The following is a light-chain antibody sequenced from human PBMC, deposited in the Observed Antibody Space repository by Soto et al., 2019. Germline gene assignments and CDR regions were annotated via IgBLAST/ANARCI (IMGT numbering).Light chain of an antibody. V-gene: IGKV1-9*01. CDR1: QGISSY. J-gene: IGKJ1*01. CDR2: DAS. Sequence: DIQMTQSPSTLSGSVGDRVTITCRASQGISSYLGWYQQKPGKAPNLLIYDASTLHSGVPSRFSGSGSGTDFTLTISGLEPEDFAVYYCQHFGNSLWTFGQGTKVDIK. CDR3: QHFGNSLWT.